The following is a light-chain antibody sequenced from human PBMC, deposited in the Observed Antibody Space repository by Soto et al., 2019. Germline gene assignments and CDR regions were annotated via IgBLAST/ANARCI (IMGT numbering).Light chain of an antibody. CDR3: QQYNNWPSL. J-gene: IGKJ3*01. V-gene: IGKV3D-15*01. CDR1: QYINTR. Sequence: IVLTQSPATPSSFPGDRVTLSXRASQYINTRLAWYQHRPGQPPRLLIYGASNRAAGIPARFSGSGSGTEFTLTISSLQSEDFAVYYCQQYNNWPSLFGPGTKVDIK. CDR2: GAS.